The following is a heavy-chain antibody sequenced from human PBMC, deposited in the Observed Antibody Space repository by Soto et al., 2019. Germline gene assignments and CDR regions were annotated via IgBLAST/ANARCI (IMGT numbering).Heavy chain of an antibody. Sequence: EVQLLESGGGLVQPGGSLRLSCAASGFTFSSYAMSWVRQAPGKGLEWVSAISGSGGSTYYADSLKGRFTISRDNSKNTLYLQMNSLRAEDTAVYYCAKAHNDWLLPMDYWGQGTLVTVSS. CDR1: GFTFSSYA. J-gene: IGHJ4*02. V-gene: IGHV3-23*01. CDR3: AKAHNDWLLPMDY. D-gene: IGHD3-9*01. CDR2: ISGSGGST.